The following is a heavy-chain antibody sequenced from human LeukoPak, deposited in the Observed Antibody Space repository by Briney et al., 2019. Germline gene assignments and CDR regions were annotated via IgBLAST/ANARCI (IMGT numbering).Heavy chain of an antibody. J-gene: IGHJ4*02. CDR2: ISSSGSTI. Sequence: SLRLTCAASGFTISSYEMNWVRKAQGQGLDRVSYISSSGSTIYYADSVKGRFTISRDNAKNSLYLQMNSLRVEDTAVHYCARVGTSGWTSDYWGQGTLVTVSS. CDR3: ARVGTSGWTSDY. V-gene: IGHV3-48*03. D-gene: IGHD6-19*01. CDR1: GFTISSYE.